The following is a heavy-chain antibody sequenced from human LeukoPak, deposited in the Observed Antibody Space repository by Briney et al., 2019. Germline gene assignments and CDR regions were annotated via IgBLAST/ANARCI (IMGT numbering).Heavy chain of an antibody. CDR1: GGSISSGSYY. Sequence: SETLSLTCTVSGGSISSGSYYWGWIRQPPGKGLEWIGSIYYSGSTYYNPSLKSRVTISIDTSRDQFSLKLISVTAADTAVYYCASHTPNDFWSGYRATNAFDIWGQGTLVTVSS. CDR2: IYYSGST. J-gene: IGHJ3*02. V-gene: IGHV4-39*07. CDR3: ASHTPNDFWSGYRATNAFDI. D-gene: IGHD3-3*01.